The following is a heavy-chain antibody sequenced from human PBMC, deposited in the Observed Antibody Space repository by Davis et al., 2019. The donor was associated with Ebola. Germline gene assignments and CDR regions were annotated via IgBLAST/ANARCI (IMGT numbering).Heavy chain of an antibody. CDR2: ISPTSTYI. V-gene: IGHV3-21*01. CDR3: ARADALAGNKDSYYGLDV. Sequence: LSLTCAASGFAFNSYTMNWVRQAPGRGLEWVSSISPTSTYIYSAVSLRGRFTISRDNAKNSLFLQLNNLRAEDTAVYYCARADALAGNKDSYYGLDVWGQGTTVTVSS. D-gene: IGHD6-19*01. J-gene: IGHJ6*02. CDR1: GFAFNSYT.